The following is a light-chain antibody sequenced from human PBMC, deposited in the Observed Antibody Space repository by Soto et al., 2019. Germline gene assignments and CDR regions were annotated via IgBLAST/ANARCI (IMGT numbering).Light chain of an antibody. CDR1: SPNVGRNY. V-gene: IGLV1-47*01. J-gene: IGLJ3*02. CDR2: GNN. Sequence: QSVVTQPPSASGTPVQRVASACSGSSPNVGRNYVYWYHQVPGTGPKLLIYGNNQRPSGVPDRFSGSKSGTSASLAISGLRSEDECDYFCAAWDDSLSVWVFGGGTKVTVL. CDR3: AAWDDSLSVWV.